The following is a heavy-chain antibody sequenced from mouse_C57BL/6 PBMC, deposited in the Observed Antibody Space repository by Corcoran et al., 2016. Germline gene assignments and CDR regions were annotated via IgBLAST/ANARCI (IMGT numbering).Heavy chain of an antibody. D-gene: IGHD1-1*01. J-gene: IGHJ1*03. V-gene: IGHV1-84*01. CDR1: GYTFTDYY. Sequence: QIQLQQSGPELGKPGASVKISCKASGYTFTDYYINWVKQRPGQGLEWIGWIDPGSGKTKYNEKFKGKATLTVDTSSSTAYMQLSSLTSEDSAVYFCARRVTTLGSYWYFAVWGTGTTVTVSS. CDR2: IDPGSGKT. CDR3: ARRVTTLGSYWYFAV.